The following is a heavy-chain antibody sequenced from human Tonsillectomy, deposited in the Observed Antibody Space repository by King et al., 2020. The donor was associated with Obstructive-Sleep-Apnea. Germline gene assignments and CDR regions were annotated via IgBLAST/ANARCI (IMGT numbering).Heavy chain of an antibody. CDR1: GFTFDDYA. J-gene: IGHJ4*02. V-gene: IGHV3-9*01. CDR3: AKDITAAAGQTFDY. CDR2: ISWNSGSI. Sequence: VQLVESGGGLVQPGRSLRLSCAASGFTFDDYAMHWVRQAPGKGLEWVSGISWNSGSIGYADSVKGRFTSSRDNAKNSLYLQMNSLRAEDTALYYCAKDITAAAGQTFDYWGQGTLVTVSS. D-gene: IGHD6-13*01.